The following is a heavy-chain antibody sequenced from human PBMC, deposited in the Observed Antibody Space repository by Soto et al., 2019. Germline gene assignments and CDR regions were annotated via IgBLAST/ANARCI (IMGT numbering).Heavy chain of an antibody. V-gene: IGHV4-34*09. CDR3: ARECCGSEWKYNWFDP. CDR2: INHSGST. J-gene: IGHJ5*02. CDR1: VGSFSGYY. D-gene: IGHD2-15*01. Sequence: TLSLSCAVYVGSFSGYYWSWIRQPPGKGLEWIGEINHSGSTNYNPSLKSRVTISVDTSKNQFSLKLSSVTAADTAVYYCARECCGSEWKYNWFDPWGQGTLVTVSS.